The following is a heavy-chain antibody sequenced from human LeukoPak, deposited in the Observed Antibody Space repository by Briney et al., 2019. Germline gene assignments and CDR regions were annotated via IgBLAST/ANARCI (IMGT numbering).Heavy chain of an antibody. CDR3: ARDQSVSGRDYDFWSGYCYY. Sequence: ASVKVSCKXSGYTFTSSYMHWVRQAPGQGLERMGIINLSGGAATYAQKFRGRVNMTRDTSTTPVYMELSSLKSEDTAVYYCARDQSVSGRDYDFWSGYCYYWGQGTQVTVSS. J-gene: IGHJ4*02. D-gene: IGHD3-3*01. CDR1: GYTFTSSY. CDR2: INLSGGAA. V-gene: IGHV1-46*01.